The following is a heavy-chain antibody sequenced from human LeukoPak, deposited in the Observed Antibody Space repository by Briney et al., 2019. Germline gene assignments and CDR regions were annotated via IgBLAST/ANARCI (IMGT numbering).Heavy chain of an antibody. Sequence: GGSLRLSCAASGFTFSSYWMHWVRQAPGKGLVWVSRINSDGSSTSYADSVKGRFTISRDNAKNTLYLQMNSLRAEDTAVYYCARDFAAGVGAIRYYYYMDVWGKGTTVTVSS. J-gene: IGHJ6*03. CDR3: ARDFAAGVGAIRYYYYMDV. CDR2: INSDGSST. CDR1: GFTFSSYW. D-gene: IGHD1-26*01. V-gene: IGHV3-74*01.